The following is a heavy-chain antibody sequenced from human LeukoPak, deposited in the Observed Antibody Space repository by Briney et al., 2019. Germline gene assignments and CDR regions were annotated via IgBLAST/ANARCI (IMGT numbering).Heavy chain of an antibody. CDR2: INSDGSGT. Sequence: GGSLRLSCAASGFTFRSYWMHWVRQAPGKGLVWVSSINSDGSGTTYADSVKGRFTISRDNAKNTLYLQMNSLRAEDTAVYYCARVGIQRYFDYWGQGTLVTVSS. CDR1: GFTFRSYW. D-gene: IGHD5-18*01. CDR3: ARVGIQRYFDY. J-gene: IGHJ4*02. V-gene: IGHV3-74*01.